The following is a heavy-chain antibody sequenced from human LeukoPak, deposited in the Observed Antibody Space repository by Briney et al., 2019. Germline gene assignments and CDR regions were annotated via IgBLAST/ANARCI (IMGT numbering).Heavy chain of an antibody. D-gene: IGHD3-22*01. Sequence: PGGSLRLSCAASGFTFDDYAMHWVRQAPGKGLKWVSLISWDGGSTYYADSVKGRFTISRDNSKNSLYLQMNSLRAEDTALYYCAKGYYDSSGYYPFDYWGQGTLVTVSS. V-gene: IGHV3-43D*04. CDR1: GFTFDDYA. CDR2: ISWDGGST. J-gene: IGHJ4*02. CDR3: AKGYYDSSGYYPFDY.